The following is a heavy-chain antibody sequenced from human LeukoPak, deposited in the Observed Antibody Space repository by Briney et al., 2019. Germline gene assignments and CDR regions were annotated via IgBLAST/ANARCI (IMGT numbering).Heavy chain of an antibody. V-gene: IGHV3-30*18. CDR1: GFIFSGYG. Sequence: PGRSLRLSCAASGFIFSGYGMHWVRQAPGKGLEWVALISHDESTKHYADSVKGRFIISRDNSKNTLYLQMNNLRVEDTAVYYCAKDRIVISFGDVSKHWGQGTLVTVSS. J-gene: IGHJ1*01. CDR3: AKDRIVISFGDVSKH. CDR2: ISHDESTK. D-gene: IGHD3-10*01.